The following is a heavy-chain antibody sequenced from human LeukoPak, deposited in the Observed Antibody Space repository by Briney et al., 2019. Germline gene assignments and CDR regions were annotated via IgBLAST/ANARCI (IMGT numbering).Heavy chain of an antibody. D-gene: IGHD6-13*01. CDR1: GGPFSGYY. Sequence: PSETLSLTCAVYGGPFSGYYWSWIRQPPGKGLEWIGEVNHSGSTNYNQSLKSRATMSVDTSKNQFSLKLSSVTAADTAVYYCARGEAAAGPMDYMDVWDTGATVTVSS. CDR2: VNHSGST. V-gene: IGHV4-34*01. J-gene: IGHJ6*03. CDR3: ARGEAAAGPMDYMDV.